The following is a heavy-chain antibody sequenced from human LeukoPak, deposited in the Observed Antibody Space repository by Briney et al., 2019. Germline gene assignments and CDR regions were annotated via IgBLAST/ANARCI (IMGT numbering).Heavy chain of an antibody. D-gene: IGHD3-22*01. V-gene: IGHV3-53*04. Sequence: GGSLRLSCAASGFTFSSYAMSWVRQAPGKGLEWVSVIYSGGSTYYAGSVKGRFTISRHNSKNTLYLQMNSLRAEDTAVYYCARGRVGYDSSGYYFDYWGQGTLVTVSS. J-gene: IGHJ4*02. CDR1: GFTFSSYA. CDR2: IYSGGST. CDR3: ARGRVGYDSSGYYFDY.